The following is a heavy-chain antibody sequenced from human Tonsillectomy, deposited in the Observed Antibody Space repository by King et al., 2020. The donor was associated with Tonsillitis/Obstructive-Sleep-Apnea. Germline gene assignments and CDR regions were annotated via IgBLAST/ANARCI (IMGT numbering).Heavy chain of an antibody. D-gene: IGHD4-17*01. CDR2: ISSSSSYI. J-gene: IGHJ4*02. CDR1: GFTFSSYS. V-gene: IGHV3-21*01. CDR3: ARAMKADYGVDY. Sequence: VQLVESGGGLVKPGGSLRLSCAASGFTFSSYSMNWVRQAPGKGLEWVSSISSSSSYIYYSDSVKGRFTISRDNAKHSLYPQMNSLRAEDTAVYYCARAMKADYGVDYWGQGTLVTVSS.